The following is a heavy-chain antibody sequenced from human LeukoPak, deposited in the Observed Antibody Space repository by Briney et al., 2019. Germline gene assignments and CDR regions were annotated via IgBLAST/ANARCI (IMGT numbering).Heavy chain of an antibody. CDR3: AKDSKIPQQPLDY. J-gene: IGHJ4*02. V-gene: IGHV3-7*05. CDR2: IKPDGSEK. CDR1: GFTFSNYW. Sequence: GGSLRLSCAASGFTFSNYWMTWVRHTPGKGLEWVANIKPDGSEKYYVDSVKGRFTISRDNAKNSLYLQMNSLRAEDTAVYYCAKDSKIPQQPLDYWGQGTLVTVSS. D-gene: IGHD6-13*01.